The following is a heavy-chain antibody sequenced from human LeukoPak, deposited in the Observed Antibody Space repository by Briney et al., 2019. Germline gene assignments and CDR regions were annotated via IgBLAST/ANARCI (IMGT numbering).Heavy chain of an antibody. CDR2: INPNSGGT. CDR3: ARVWVNCGSDCYVFDY. J-gene: IGHJ4*02. Sequence: ASVKVSCKAYGYTFTGYYLHWVRQAPAQGLEWMGWINPNSGGTNYAQKFQGRVTMTRDTSISTVSMELSRLRSDDTAVYYCARVWVNCGSDCYVFDYWGQGTLVTVSS. D-gene: IGHD2-21*02. V-gene: IGHV1-2*02. CDR1: GYTFTGYY.